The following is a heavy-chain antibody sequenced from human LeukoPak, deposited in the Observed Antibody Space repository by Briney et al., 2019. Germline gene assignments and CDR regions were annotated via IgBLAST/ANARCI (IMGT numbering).Heavy chain of an antibody. V-gene: IGHV4-59*08. CDR1: GGSISRYY. D-gene: IGHD6-13*01. CDR2: IYYSGST. CDR3: ARHKAAAGGDAFDI. J-gene: IGHJ3*02. Sequence: PSETLSVTRTVTGGSISRYYWSWIRQPPGKGLEWIGYIYYSGSTNYNPSLKSRVTISVDTSKNQFSLKLRSVTAADTAVYYCARHKAAAGGDAFDIWGQGTMVTVSS.